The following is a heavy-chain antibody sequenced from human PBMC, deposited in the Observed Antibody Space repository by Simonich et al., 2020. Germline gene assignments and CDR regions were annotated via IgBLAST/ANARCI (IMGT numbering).Heavy chain of an antibody. CDR3: ARERAAAGEAFDY. D-gene: IGHD6-13*01. CDR1: GFTFGSCG. V-gene: IGHV3-33*01. CDR2: IWYDRSNK. J-gene: IGHJ4*02. Sequence: QVQLVESGGGVVQPGRSLRLSCAASGFTFGSCGMHWVRQAPDKWLEWVALIWYDRSNKYYADSVKGRFTIYRDNSKNTLYLQMNSLRAEDTAVYYCARERAAAGEAFDYWGQGTLVTVSS.